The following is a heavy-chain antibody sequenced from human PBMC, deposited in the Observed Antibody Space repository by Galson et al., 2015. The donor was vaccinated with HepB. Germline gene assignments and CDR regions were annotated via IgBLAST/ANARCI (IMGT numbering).Heavy chain of an antibody. D-gene: IGHD3-3*01. CDR3: ARGLRFLEWLLSGDAFDI. CDR2: IYTSGST. J-gene: IGHJ3*02. CDR1: GGSISSYY. V-gene: IGHV4-4*07. Sequence: SETLSLTCTVSGGSISSYYWSWIRQPAGKGLEWIGRIYTSGSTNYNPSLKSRVTMSVDTSKNQFSLKLSSVTAADTAVYYCARGLRFLEWLLSGDAFDIWGQGTMVTVSS.